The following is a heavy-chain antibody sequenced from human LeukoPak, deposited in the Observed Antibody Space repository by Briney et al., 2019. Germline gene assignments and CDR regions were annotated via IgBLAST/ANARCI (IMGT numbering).Heavy chain of an antibody. CDR1: GGPISTTNW. CDR3: SRESGAFCPFGY. CDR2: ISLTGRT. J-gene: IGHJ4*02. V-gene: IGHV4-4*02. Sequence: PSETLSLICGVSGGPISTTNWWSWVRQPPGQGLGWVGEISLTGRTNYNPSLNGRVTMSLDESSNQLSLNLTSVTAADTALYYCSRESGAFCPFGYWGQGTLVIVPS. D-gene: IGHD1-26*01.